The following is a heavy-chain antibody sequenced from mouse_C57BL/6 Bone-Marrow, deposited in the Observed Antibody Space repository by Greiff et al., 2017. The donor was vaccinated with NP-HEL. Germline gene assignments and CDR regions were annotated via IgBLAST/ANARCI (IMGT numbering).Heavy chain of an antibody. CDR2: IDPETGGT. Sequence: QVQLQQSGAELVRPGASVTLSCKASGYTFTDYEMHWVKQTPVHGLEWIGAIDPETGGTAYNQKFKGKAILTADKSSSTAYMELRSLTSEDSAVYYCTRSRYYYGSSYGYFDYWGQGTTLTVSS. D-gene: IGHD1-1*01. CDR3: TRSRYYYGSSYGYFDY. V-gene: IGHV1-15*01. CDR1: GYTFTDYE. J-gene: IGHJ2*01.